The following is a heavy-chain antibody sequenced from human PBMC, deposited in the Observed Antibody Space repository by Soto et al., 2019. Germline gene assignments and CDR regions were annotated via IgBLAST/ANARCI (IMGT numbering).Heavy chain of an antibody. CDR1: GGSFSGYY. J-gene: IGHJ4*02. Sequence: QVQLQQWGAGLLTPSETLSLTCAVYGGSFSGYYWSWIRQPPGKGLEWIGEINHSGSTNYNPSLKSRVTISVDTSKNQVSLKLSSVTAADTAVYYCASVLKGYWGQGTLVTVSS. CDR2: INHSGST. V-gene: IGHV4-34*01. D-gene: IGHD6-6*01. CDR3: ASVLKGY.